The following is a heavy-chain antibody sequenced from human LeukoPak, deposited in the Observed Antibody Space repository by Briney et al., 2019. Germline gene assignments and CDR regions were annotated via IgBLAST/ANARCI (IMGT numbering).Heavy chain of an antibody. CDR2: IWSDGSNR. CDR3: ARDAQRGFDYSNSLKY. V-gene: IGHV3-33*01. CDR1: GFTFSHYG. Sequence: PGRSLRLSCVASGFTFSHYGMHWVRQAPGKGLEWVAVIWSDGSNRLYAGSVKGRFTISRDNSQNTVFLQMNSLRAEDTAMYYCARDAQRGFDYSNSLKYWGHGILVTVSS. J-gene: IGHJ4*01. D-gene: IGHD4-11*01.